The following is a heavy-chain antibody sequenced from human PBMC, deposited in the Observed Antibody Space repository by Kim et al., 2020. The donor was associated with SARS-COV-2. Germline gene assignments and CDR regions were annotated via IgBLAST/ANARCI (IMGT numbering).Heavy chain of an antibody. J-gene: IGHJ4*02. CDR2: SSGSGDTT. D-gene: IGHD2-15*01. CDR1: GFTFSSYA. CDR3: AKGIRIGAVTSPFDY. Sequence: GGSLRLSCAASGFTFSSYAMSWVRQAPGKGLEWVSSSSGSGDTTHYADSVKGRFTISRDNSQNTLYLQMNSLRAEDTAVYYCAKGIRIGAVTSPFDYWGQGTLVTVS. V-gene: IGHV3-23*01.